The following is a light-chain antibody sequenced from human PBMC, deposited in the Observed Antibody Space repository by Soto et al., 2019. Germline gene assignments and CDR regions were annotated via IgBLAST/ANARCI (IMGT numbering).Light chain of an antibody. Sequence: VLTPSPATLSLSRGGRATLACRASQSFRGLLAWYQQKPGQAPRVIIYGASSRAAAIPDRFSGSGSGTDFTLTIRSLAPEDFAVYYCHQFATTRSFCQGTKVDIK. CDR2: GAS. V-gene: IGKV3-11*01. CDR1: QSFRGL. CDR3: HQFATTRS. J-gene: IGKJ1*01.